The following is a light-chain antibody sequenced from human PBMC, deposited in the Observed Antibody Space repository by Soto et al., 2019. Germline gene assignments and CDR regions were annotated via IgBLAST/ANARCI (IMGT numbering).Light chain of an antibody. CDR3: QQYYSTPPYT. V-gene: IGKV4-1*01. Sequence: DIVMTQSPDSLAVSLGERATINCKSSQSILYRSNNKNYLAWYRQKPGQPPKLLIYWASIRESGVPDRISGSGSGTDFTITISSLQAEDVAVYYCQQYYSTPPYTFGQGTKLEIK. CDR1: QSILYRSNNKNY. J-gene: IGKJ2*01. CDR2: WAS.